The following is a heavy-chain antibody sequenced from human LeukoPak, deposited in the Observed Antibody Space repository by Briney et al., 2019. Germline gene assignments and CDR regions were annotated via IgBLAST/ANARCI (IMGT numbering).Heavy chain of an antibody. CDR1: GGSISSYY. Sequence: SETLSLTCTVSGGSISSYYWSWIRQPAGKGLEWIGRIYTSGSTNYNPSLKSRVTISVDTSKNQFSLKLSSVTAADTAVYYCARGEAYYDFWSGRNWFDPWGQGTLVTVSS. CDR3: ARGEAYYDFWSGRNWFDP. J-gene: IGHJ5*02. V-gene: IGHV4-4*07. D-gene: IGHD3-3*01. CDR2: IYTSGST.